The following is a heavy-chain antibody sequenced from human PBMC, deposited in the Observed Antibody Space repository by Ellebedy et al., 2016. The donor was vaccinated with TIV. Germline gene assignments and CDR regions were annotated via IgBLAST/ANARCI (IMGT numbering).Heavy chain of an antibody. CDR1: ELTVSSNY. D-gene: IGHD3-16*01. V-gene: IGHV3-66*01. CDR3: ARETFNDVDLKLWGLFDI. CDR2: IDIDTTT. Sequence: GGSLRLSCAASELTVSSNYMSWVRQAPGKGLEWVSVIDIDTTTYYTDSVKDRFTISRDNSKNTLYLQLNGLRADDTAVYYCARETFNDVDLKLWGLFDIWGQGTMVTVSS. J-gene: IGHJ3*02.